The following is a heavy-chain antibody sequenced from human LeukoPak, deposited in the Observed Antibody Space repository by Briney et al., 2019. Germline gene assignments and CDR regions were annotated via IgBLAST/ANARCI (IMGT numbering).Heavy chain of an antibody. Sequence: SVKVSRKASRGTLSSYAISWVGQAPGPGLEWMGRIIPILGIANYAQKFQGRVTITADKSTSTAYMELSSLRAEDTAVHYCARVGEATDRADYWGQGTLVTVSS. V-gene: IGHV1-69*04. J-gene: IGHJ4*02. D-gene: IGHD1-26*01. CDR1: RGTLSSYA. CDR3: ARVGEATDRADY. CDR2: IIPILGIA.